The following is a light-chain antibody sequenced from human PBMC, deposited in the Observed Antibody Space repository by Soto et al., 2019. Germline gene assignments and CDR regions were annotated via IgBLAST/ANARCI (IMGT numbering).Light chain of an antibody. J-gene: IGKJ1*01. V-gene: IGKV3-15*01. Sequence: EIVXXXSPAXXXVSPGERATXXXXASQXVXXNLAWYQQKPGQAPRLLIYGASTRATGIPARFSGSGSGTEFTLTISSLQSEDFAVYYCQQYNNWPRTFGQGTKVEIK. CDR2: GAS. CDR3: QQYNNWPRT. CDR1: QXVXXN.